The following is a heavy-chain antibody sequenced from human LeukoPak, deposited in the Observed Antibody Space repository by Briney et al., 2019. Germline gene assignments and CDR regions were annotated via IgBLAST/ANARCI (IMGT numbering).Heavy chain of an antibody. CDR1: GFTFSSNA. CDR3: AKISTQLRFLEWLNY. J-gene: IGHJ4*02. V-gene: IGHV3-23*01. CDR2: ISGSGGST. Sequence: GGSLRLSCAASGFTFSSNAMSWVGRAQGKGLEGVSAISGSGGSTYYADSVKGRFTISRDNSKNTLYLQMNSLRAEDTAVYYCAKISTQLRFLEWLNYWGQGTLVTVSS. D-gene: IGHD3-3*01.